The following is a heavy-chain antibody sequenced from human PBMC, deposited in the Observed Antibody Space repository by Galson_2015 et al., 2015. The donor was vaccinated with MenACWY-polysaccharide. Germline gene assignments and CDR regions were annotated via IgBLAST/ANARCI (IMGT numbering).Heavy chain of an antibody. Sequence: ETLSLTCTVSGGSISSSRRTWIRQPPGKGLEWIGYIYYTGTTKYNPSLTSRVTISVDTSKKYFSLKLSSVTAADTAVYYCGRVEKYSGSYYILHWGQGTLVTVSS. V-gene: IGHV4-59*08. D-gene: IGHD1-26*01. J-gene: IGHJ4*02. CDR2: IYYTGTT. CDR1: GGSISSSR. CDR3: GRVEKYSGSYYILH.